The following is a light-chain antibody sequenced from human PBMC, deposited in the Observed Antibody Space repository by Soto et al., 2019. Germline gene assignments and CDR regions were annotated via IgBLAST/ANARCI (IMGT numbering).Light chain of an antibody. V-gene: IGKV3-11*01. CDR2: DAS. CDR3: QQGNNWPLT. J-gene: IGKJ4*01. CDR1: QSVSSY. Sequence: IVLTRSPATLSLSPGERATLSCRASQSVSSYLAWYQKKPGQPPRLLIYDASNRATDIPARFSGSGSGTDFTLTISSLAPEDFAIYYCQQGNNWPLTFGGGTKVEIK.